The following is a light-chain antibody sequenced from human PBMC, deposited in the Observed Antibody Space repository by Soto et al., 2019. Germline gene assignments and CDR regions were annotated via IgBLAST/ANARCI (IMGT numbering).Light chain of an antibody. CDR1: QTIGSW. V-gene: IGKV1-5*03. Sequence: DIQMTQSPSTLSASVGDSVIITCRASQTIGSWLAWYQQKPGKVPKLLIHKASSLESGVSSRFGGSGSGTEFTLTIRSLQPDDFATYYCQQYSSLSAFGPGTKVDIK. CDR2: KAS. CDR3: QQYSSLSA. J-gene: IGKJ3*01.